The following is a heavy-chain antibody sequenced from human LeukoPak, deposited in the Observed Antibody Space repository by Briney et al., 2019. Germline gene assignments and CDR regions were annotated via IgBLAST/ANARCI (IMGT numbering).Heavy chain of an antibody. CDR2: IYYSGST. CDR1: GGSISSSSYY. CDR3: ARDPPFNYDILTGYVGLDVFAG. J-gene: IGHJ4*02. D-gene: IGHD3-9*01. Sequence: ASETLSLTCTVSGGSISSSSYYWGWIRQPPGKGLEWIGSIYYSGSTYYNPSLKSRVTISVDTSKNQFSLKLSSVTAADTAVYYCARDPPFNYDILTGYVGLDVFAGWGQGTLVTVSS. V-gene: IGHV4-39*07.